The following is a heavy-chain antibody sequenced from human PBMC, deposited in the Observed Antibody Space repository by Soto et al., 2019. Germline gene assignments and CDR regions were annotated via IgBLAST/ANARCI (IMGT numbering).Heavy chain of an antibody. CDR2: ISSSSSYI. V-gene: IGHV3-21*01. J-gene: IGHJ3*02. D-gene: IGHD2-15*01. CDR1: GFTFSSYS. CDR3: ARGLGGRVVVAATLDAFDI. Sequence: VQLVESGGGVVQPGRSLRLSCAASGFTFSSYSMNWVRQAPGKGLEWVSSISSSSSYIYYADSVKGRFTISRDNAKNSLYLQMNSLRAEDTAVYYCARGLGGRVVVAATLDAFDIWGQGTMVTVSS.